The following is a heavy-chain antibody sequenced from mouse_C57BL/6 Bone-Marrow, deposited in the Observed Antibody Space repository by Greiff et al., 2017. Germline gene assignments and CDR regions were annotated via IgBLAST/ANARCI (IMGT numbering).Heavy chain of an antibody. Sequence: EVQLVESGGGLVQPGGSLKLSCAASGFTFSDYYMYWVRQTPEKRLEWVAYISNGGGSTYYPDTVKGRFTISRDNAKNTLYLQMSRLKSEDTAMYYCARRLGTKPDWYFDVWGTGTTVTVSS. D-gene: IGHD1-3*01. V-gene: IGHV5-12*01. CDR1: GFTFSDYY. CDR2: ISNGGGST. J-gene: IGHJ1*03. CDR3: ARRLGTKPDWYFDV.